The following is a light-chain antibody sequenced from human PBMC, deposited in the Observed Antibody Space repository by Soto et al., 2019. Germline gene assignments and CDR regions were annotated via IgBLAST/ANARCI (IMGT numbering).Light chain of an antibody. Sequence: QSVLTQPPSVSGAPGQRVTISCTGSSSNIGAGYDVHWYQQAPGIIPKLLIYGDSNRPSGVPDRFSGSKSGTSASLAITGLQAEDEADYYCQSYDSSLSGYVFGTGTKVTVL. J-gene: IGLJ1*01. CDR1: SSNIGAGYD. CDR2: GDS. CDR3: QSYDSSLSGYV. V-gene: IGLV1-40*01.